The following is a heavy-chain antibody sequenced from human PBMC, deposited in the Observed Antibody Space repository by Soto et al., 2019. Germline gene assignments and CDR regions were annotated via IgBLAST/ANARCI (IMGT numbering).Heavy chain of an antibody. CDR3: ARDVYYDSSGYPAHD. Sequence: GGSLRLSCAASGFTFSSYGMHWVRQAPGKGLEWVAVIWYDGSNKYYGDSVKGRFTISRDNSKNTLYLQMNSLRAEDTAVYYCARDVYYDSSGYPAHDWGQGTLVTVSS. V-gene: IGHV3-33*01. CDR2: IWYDGSNK. CDR1: GFTFSSYG. D-gene: IGHD3-22*01. J-gene: IGHJ4*02.